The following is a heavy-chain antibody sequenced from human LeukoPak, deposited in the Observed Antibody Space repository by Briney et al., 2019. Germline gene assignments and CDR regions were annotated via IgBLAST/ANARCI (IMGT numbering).Heavy chain of an antibody. Sequence: ASVKVSCKASKFTVTDFYMHWVRQAPGQGLEWMGWITPSGGTNYPQKFQGRVAITWDTSITTAYMDLSRLTSDDTAVYYCARDRYGDGFAHLDYWGQGALVTVSS. CDR3: ARDRYGDGFAHLDY. D-gene: IGHD5-24*01. CDR2: ITPSGGT. J-gene: IGHJ4*02. V-gene: IGHV1-2*02. CDR1: KFTVTDFY.